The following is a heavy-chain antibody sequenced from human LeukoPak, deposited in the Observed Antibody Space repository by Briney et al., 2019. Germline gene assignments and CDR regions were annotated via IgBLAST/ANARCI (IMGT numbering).Heavy chain of an antibody. CDR1: GYTFTGYY. J-gene: IGHJ4*02. Sequence: GASVKVSCKASGYTFTGYYMHWVRQAPGQGLEWMGWINPNSGGTNYAQKFQGRVTMTRDTSISTAYMELSWLRSDDTAVYYCARTTYCSSTSCRKGFDYWGQGTLVTVSS. CDR2: INPNSGGT. V-gene: IGHV1-2*02. D-gene: IGHD2-2*01. CDR3: ARTTYCSSTSCRKGFDY.